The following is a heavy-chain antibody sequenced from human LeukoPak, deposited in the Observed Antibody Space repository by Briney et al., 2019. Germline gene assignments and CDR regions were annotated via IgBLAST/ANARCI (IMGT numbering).Heavy chain of an antibody. Sequence: SETLSLTCAVYGGSFSGYYWSWIRQPPGKGLEWIGEINHSGSTNYNPSLKSRVTISVDTSKNQFSLKLSSVTAADTAVYYCARGGSPYDSSGYTFDYWGQGTLVTVSS. J-gene: IGHJ4*02. D-gene: IGHD3-22*01. CDR1: GGSFSGYY. CDR3: ARGGSPYDSSGYTFDY. CDR2: INHSGST. V-gene: IGHV4-34*01.